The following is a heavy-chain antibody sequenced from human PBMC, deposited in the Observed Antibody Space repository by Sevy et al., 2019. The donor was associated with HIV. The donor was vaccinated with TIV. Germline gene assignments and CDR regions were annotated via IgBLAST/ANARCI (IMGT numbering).Heavy chain of an antibody. D-gene: IGHD6-19*01. Sequence: ASVKVSCQASGHIFTSYGISWVRQAPGQGLEWMGWISAYNGNTKYAQKLQGRVTMTTDTSTSTAYMELWSLGYDNTTVYYCVRDRAVAAPVDYWGQGTLVTVSS. CDR2: ISAYNGNT. V-gene: IGHV1-18*04. J-gene: IGHJ4*02. CDR3: VRDRAVAAPVDY. CDR1: GHIFTSYG.